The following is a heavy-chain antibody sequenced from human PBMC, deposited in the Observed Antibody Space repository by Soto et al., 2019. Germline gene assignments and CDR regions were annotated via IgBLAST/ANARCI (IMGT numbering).Heavy chain of an antibody. CDR1: GFILSDCA. V-gene: IGHV3-48*01. CDR2: ISSSSSFI. J-gene: IGHJ6*03. CDR3: ARDLSWGSNWYYYMDV. Sequence: EVQLVESGGGLVQPGGSLRLSCATSGFILSDCAMNWVRQAPGKGLEWVSYISSSSSFIDYADSVKGRFTVSRDNARKPLYLQMNSRRAEDTAVYYCARDLSWGSNWYYYMDVWGKGTTVTVSS. D-gene: IGHD7-27*01.